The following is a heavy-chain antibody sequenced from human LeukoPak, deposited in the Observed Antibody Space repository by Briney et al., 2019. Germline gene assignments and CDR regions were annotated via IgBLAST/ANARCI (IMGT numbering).Heavy chain of an antibody. J-gene: IGHJ6*03. CDR1: GVTFADYA. CDR3: AKCGCYYYYMDV. D-gene: IGHD6-25*01. CDR2: ISWNSVSI. Sequence: PVRSLRLSCAASGVTFADYAMHWVRQAPGKRLEWVSGISWNSVSIGDAASVKGRFTISRDNAKNSLYLQMNSLRAEDTALYYCAKCGCYYYYMDVWGKGTTVTVSS. V-gene: IGHV3-9*01.